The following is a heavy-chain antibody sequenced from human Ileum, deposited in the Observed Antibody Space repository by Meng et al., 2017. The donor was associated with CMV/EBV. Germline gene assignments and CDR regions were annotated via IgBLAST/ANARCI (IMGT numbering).Heavy chain of an antibody. CDR3: ARLIGRGSSGWYFDY. V-gene: IGHV1-69*05. Sequence: SGGTFSSYGIRWVRQAPGQGLEWMGGIIPIFGTANYAQKFQGRVTITTDESTSTAYMELSSLRSEDTAVYYCARLIGRGSSGWYFDYWGQGTLVTVSS. CDR1: GGTFSSYG. CDR2: IIPIFGTA. D-gene: IGHD6-19*01. J-gene: IGHJ4*02.